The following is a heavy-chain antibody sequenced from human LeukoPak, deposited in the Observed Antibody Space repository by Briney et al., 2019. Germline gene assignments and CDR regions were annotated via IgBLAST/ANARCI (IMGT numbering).Heavy chain of an antibody. J-gene: IGHJ4*02. D-gene: IGHD1-26*01. V-gene: IGHV3-23*01. CDR3: AKDARGVPSPLDY. CDR1: GFTFGTCA. Sequence: QPGGSLRLSCAASGFTFGTCAMSWVRQAPGKGLEWVSVIGPSGGSTYYADSVKGRFTVSRDNSKNTLYLQKNSLRAEDTAVYYCAKDARGVPSPLDYWGQGTLVTVSS. CDR2: IGPSGGST.